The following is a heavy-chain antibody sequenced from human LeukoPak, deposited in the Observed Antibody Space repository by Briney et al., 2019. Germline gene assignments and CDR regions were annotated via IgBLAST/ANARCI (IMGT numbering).Heavy chain of an antibody. CDR1: GFTFSSYA. CDR2: ISGSGGST. J-gene: IGHJ4*02. CDR3: AKGRAMITFGGAIDY. Sequence: GGSLRLSCAASGFTFSSYAMSWVRQAPGKGLEWVSAISGSGGSTYYADSVKGRFTISRDNSKNTLYLQMNSLRAEDTAVYYCAKGRAMITFGGAIDYWGQGTLVTVSS. V-gene: IGHV3-23*01. D-gene: IGHD3-16*01.